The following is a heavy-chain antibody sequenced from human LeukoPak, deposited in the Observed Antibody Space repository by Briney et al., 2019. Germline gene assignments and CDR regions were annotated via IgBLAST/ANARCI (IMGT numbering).Heavy chain of an antibody. CDR1: GGTFSSYA. J-gene: IGHJ4*02. D-gene: IGHD2-2*01. CDR3: ARVAPYCSSTSCYFNY. Sequence: SVKVSCKASGGTFSSYAISWVRQAPGQGLEWMGGIIPIFGTANYAQKFQGRVTITADKSTSTAYMKLSSLRSEDTAVYYCARVAPYCSSTSCYFNYWGQGTLVTVSS. CDR2: IIPIFGTA. V-gene: IGHV1-69*06.